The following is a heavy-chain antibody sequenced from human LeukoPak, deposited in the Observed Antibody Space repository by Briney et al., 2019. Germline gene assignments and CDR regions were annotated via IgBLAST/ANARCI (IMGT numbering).Heavy chain of an antibody. Sequence: ASVKVSCKASGYTFTGYYMHWVRQAPGQGLEWMGWISIYNDKTNYAQNLQGRVTMTADTSSSTAYMELRSLRSDDTAVYYCARDNPIYDSSGYNAFDIWGQGTMVTVSP. CDR3: ARDNPIYDSSGYNAFDI. CDR2: ISIYNDKT. V-gene: IGHV1-18*04. D-gene: IGHD3-22*01. CDR1: GYTFTGYY. J-gene: IGHJ3*02.